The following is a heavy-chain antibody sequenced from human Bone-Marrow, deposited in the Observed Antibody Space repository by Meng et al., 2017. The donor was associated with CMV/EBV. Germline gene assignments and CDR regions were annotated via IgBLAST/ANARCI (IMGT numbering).Heavy chain of an antibody. V-gene: IGHV3-30-3*01. CDR3: ARAGLFDY. Sequence: GGSLRLSCAASGFTFSSYAMHWVRQAPGKGLEWVAVISYDGSNKYYADSVKGRFTISRDNSKNTLYLQMNSLRAEDTAVYYCARAGLFDYWGQGTLVTAPQ. CDR1: GFTFSSYA. CDR2: ISYDGSNK. J-gene: IGHJ4*02. D-gene: IGHD3-10*01.